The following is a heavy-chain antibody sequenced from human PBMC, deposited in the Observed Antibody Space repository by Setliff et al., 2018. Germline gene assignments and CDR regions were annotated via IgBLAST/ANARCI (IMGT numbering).Heavy chain of an antibody. CDR3: TRGAVAGRGWFDP. J-gene: IGHJ5*02. D-gene: IGHD6-19*01. CDR2: TSHSGSA. Sequence: SETLSLTCAVSGGSIISHSCWTWVRQAPGKGLEWIGETSHSGSAHYNPSFKSRVTISVDKSNNHFSLTLMSVTAADTAVYYCTRGAVAGRGWFDPWGQGTLVTVSS. V-gene: IGHV4-4*02. CDR1: GGSIISHSC.